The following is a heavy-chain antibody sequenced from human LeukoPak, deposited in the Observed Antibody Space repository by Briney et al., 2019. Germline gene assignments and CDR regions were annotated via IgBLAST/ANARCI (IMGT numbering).Heavy chain of an antibody. CDR3: AAVGSYAYYYYGMDV. Sequence: SVKVSCKASGFTFTSSAVQWVRQARGQRLEWIGWIVVGSGNTNYAQKFQERVTITRDMSTSTAYMELSSLRSEDTAVYYCAAVGSYAYYYYGMDVWGQGTTVTVSS. V-gene: IGHV1-58*01. CDR1: GFTFTSSA. CDR2: IVVGSGNT. D-gene: IGHD1-26*01. J-gene: IGHJ6*02.